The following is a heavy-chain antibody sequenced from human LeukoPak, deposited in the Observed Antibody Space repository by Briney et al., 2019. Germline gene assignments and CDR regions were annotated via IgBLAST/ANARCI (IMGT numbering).Heavy chain of an antibody. V-gene: IGHV4-31*03. J-gene: IGHJ5*02. CDR1: GGSISSRGYY. CDR2: IYYSGTT. CDR3: ARDPLGWFDL. Sequence: SETLSLTCTVSGGSISSRGYYWSWIRQHPGKGLEWIGYIYYSGTTYYNPSLKSRVPLSVDPSKNQFSLKLCSVTAADTAVYYCARDPLGWFDLWGQGTLVTVSS.